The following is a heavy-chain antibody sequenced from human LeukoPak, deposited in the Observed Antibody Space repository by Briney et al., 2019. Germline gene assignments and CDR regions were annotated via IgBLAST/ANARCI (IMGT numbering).Heavy chain of an antibody. CDR3: TTDPGPRYSSGWYYPT. J-gene: IGHJ5*02. CDR2: IKSKTDGGTT. D-gene: IGHD6-19*01. CDR1: GFTFSNAW. V-gene: IGHV3-15*01. Sequence: PGGSLRLSCAASGFTFSNAWMSWVRQAPGKGLEWVGRIKSKTDGGTTDYAAPVKGRFTISRDDSKNTLYLQTNSLKTEDTAVYYCTTDPGPRYSSGWYYPTWGQGTLVTVSS.